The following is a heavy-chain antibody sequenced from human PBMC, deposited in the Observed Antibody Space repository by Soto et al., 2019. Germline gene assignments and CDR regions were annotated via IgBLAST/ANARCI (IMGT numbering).Heavy chain of an antibody. Sequence: QVQVVQSGAEVKKPGASVRVSCKTSGYTFTSYDLNWVRQAPGQGLEWMGWMSPDSGNAGYAQQFQGRLTMTSNTSISTAYMKLSSLRSEDTAVYYCAVTTGYWGRGTMVTVSS. CDR1: GYTFTSYD. J-gene: IGHJ4*02. CDR3: AVTTGY. CDR2: MSPDSGNA. D-gene: IGHD4-17*01. V-gene: IGHV1-8*01.